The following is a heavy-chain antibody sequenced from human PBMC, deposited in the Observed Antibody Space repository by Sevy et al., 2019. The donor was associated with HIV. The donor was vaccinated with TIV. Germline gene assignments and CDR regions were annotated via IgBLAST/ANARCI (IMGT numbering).Heavy chain of an antibody. J-gene: IGHJ4*02. Sequence: GASLRLSCAASGFSLSDYAIHWARQGPVKGLEWLTVISFDGGNKYYADSVKGRFTISRENSKNTVSLQMNSLRPDDTALYYCARGPYNSGLRLDFWGRGILVTVSS. CDR3: ARGPYNSGLRLDF. D-gene: IGHD5-12*01. V-gene: IGHV3-30-3*01. CDR1: GFSLSDYA. CDR2: ISFDGGNK.